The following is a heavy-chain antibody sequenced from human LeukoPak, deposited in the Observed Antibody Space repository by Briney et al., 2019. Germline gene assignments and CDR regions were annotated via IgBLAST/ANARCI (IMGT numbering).Heavy chain of an antibody. CDR2: ISGSGGST. Sequence: GGSRRLSCAASGFTFSSYAMSWVRQAPGKGLEWVSAISGSGGSTYYAGSVKGRFTISRDNSKNTLYLQMNSLRAEDTAVYYCAKDGSGWYDYWGQGTLVTVSS. CDR1: GFTFSSYA. V-gene: IGHV3-23*01. J-gene: IGHJ4*02. D-gene: IGHD6-19*01. CDR3: AKDGSGWYDY.